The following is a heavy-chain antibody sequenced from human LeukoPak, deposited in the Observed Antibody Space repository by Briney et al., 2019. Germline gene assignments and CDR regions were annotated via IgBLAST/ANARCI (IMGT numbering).Heavy chain of an antibody. CDR1: GFTFSSYW. V-gene: IGHV3-7*01. D-gene: IGHD6-19*01. Sequence: GGSLRLSCAASGFTFSSYWMSWVRQAPGKGLEWVANIKQDGSEKYYVDSVKGRSTISRDNAKNSLYLQMNSLRAEDTAVYYCARSTSLSIAVAGYDYWGQGTLVTVSS. CDR2: IKQDGSEK. CDR3: ARSTSLSIAVAGYDY. J-gene: IGHJ4*02.